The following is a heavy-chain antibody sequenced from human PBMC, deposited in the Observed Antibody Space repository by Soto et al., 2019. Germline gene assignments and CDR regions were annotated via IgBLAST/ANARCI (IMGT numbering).Heavy chain of an antibody. Sequence: PSETLSLTCSASGGSITSSSHFWGWVRQPPGKGLEWIGTIYFTGNTYYNPSLKSRLTISVDTSKNHFSLMVDSVTAADTAVYYCARARFQVLYGKPYFDSWGQGTLVTVSS. CDR3: ARARFQVLYGKPYFDS. CDR2: IYFTGNT. V-gene: IGHV4-39*07. CDR1: GGSITSSSHF. J-gene: IGHJ4*02. D-gene: IGHD2-2*02.